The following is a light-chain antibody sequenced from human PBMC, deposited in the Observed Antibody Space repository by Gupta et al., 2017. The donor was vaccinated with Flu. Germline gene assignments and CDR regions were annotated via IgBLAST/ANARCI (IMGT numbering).Light chain of an antibody. CDR2: EVM. CDR3: GSVQFTSGLL. Sequence: PGKSITSSCTGIGPSNYVSWYQQRPGKAPQLIRYEVMYRPSGISDRFSGSKYADRASLTISGLRTDDEGEYYCGSVQFTSGLLFGGGTTVTVL. V-gene: IGLV2-14*01. J-gene: IGLJ2*01. CDR1: GPSNY.